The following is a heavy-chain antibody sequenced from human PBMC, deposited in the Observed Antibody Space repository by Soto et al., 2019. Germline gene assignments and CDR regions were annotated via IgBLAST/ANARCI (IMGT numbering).Heavy chain of an antibody. CDR1: GFSLSTSGVG. Sequence: QITLKESGPTLVKPTQTLTLTCTFSGFSLSTSGVGVGWIRQPPGKALEWLVLIYWDDDKRYSPSLKNRLTITKDTSKNQVVLTRTNMDPVDTATYFCAHKLVGAMDVWGQGTTVTVSS. D-gene: IGHD1-26*01. V-gene: IGHV2-5*02. CDR3: AHKLVGAMDV. J-gene: IGHJ6*02. CDR2: IYWDDDK.